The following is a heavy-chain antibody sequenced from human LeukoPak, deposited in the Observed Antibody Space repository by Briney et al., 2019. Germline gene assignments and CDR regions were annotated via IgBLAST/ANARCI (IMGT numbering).Heavy chain of an antibody. CDR2: IYSGGST. CDR3: ARGVAVAARFDY. Sequence: GGSLRLSCAAAGFTVSSNYMSWVRQAPGKGLEGVSVIYSGGSTYYADSVKGRFTISRDNSKNTLYLQMNSLRAEDTAVYYCARGVAVAARFDYWGQGTLVTVSS. CDR1: GFTVSSNY. D-gene: IGHD6-19*01. J-gene: IGHJ4*02. V-gene: IGHV3-66*01.